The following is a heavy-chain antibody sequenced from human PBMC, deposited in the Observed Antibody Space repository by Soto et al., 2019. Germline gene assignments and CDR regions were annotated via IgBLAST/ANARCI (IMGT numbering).Heavy chain of an antibody. CDR3: AREYYDFWSGYRVYYFDY. CDR2: ISAYNGNT. V-gene: IGHV1-18*01. Sequence: QVQLVQSGAEVKKPGASVKVSCKASGYTFTSCGISWVRQAPGQGLEWMGWISAYNGNTNYAQKLQGRVTMTTDTSTSTAYMELRSLRSDDTAVYYCAREYYDFWSGYRVYYFDYWGQGTLVTVSS. D-gene: IGHD3-3*01. J-gene: IGHJ4*02. CDR1: GYTFTSCG.